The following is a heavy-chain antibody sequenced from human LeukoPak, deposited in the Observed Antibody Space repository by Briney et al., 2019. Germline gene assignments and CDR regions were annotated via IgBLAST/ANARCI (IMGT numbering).Heavy chain of an antibody. CDR1: GFTFSSYG. Sequence: HPGGSLRLSCAASGFTFSSYGMSWVRQAPGKGLEWVSAINGGGGSTYYADSVKGRFTISRDNSKNTLYLQMNSLRAEDTAVYYCAKAPGGIVGYWGQGTLVTVSS. CDR3: AKAPGGIVGY. CDR2: INGGGGST. J-gene: IGHJ4*02. D-gene: IGHD3-16*01. V-gene: IGHV3-23*01.